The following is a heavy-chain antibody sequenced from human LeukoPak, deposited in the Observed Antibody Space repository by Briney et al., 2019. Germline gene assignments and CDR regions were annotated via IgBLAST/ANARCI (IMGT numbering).Heavy chain of an antibody. V-gene: IGHV1-69*01. Sequence: ASGGTFSSXXXXXVRXXPGEXXXXXXXXXXXFGTANYAQKFQGRVTITADESTSTAYMELSSLRSEDTAVYYCAREGYDSSGYYHPLDAFDIWGQGTMVTVSS. CDR1: GGTFSSXX. D-gene: IGHD3-22*01. CDR2: XXXXFGTA. CDR3: AREGYDSSGYYHPLDAFDI. J-gene: IGHJ3*02.